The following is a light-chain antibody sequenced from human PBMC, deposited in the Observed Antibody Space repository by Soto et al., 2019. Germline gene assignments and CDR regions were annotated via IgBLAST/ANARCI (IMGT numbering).Light chain of an antibody. CDR3: MQTLQTWT. J-gene: IGKJ1*01. V-gene: IGKV2-28*01. Sequence: DIVMTQSPLSLPVTPGEPASISCRSSQSLLYSNGYNYLDWYLQKPGQSPQLLIYLGSNRAPGVPHKFSGSGSGKDFTLKISRVEVGDVGVYYCMQTLQTWTFGQGTKVEIK. CDR1: QSLLYSNGYNY. CDR2: LGS.